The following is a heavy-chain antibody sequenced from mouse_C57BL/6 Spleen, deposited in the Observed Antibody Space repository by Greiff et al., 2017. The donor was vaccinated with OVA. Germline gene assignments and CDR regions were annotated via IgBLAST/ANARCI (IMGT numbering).Heavy chain of an antibody. Sequence: EVQLQESGPELVKPGASVKIPCKASGYTFTDYNMDWVKQSHGKSLEWIGDINPNNGGTIYNQKFKGKATLTVDKSSSTAYMELRSLTSEDTAVYYCARRTLYDGYYVFDYWGQGTTLTVSS. V-gene: IGHV1-18*01. D-gene: IGHD2-3*01. CDR3: ARRTLYDGYYVFDY. J-gene: IGHJ2*01. CDR2: INPNNGGT. CDR1: GYTFTDYN.